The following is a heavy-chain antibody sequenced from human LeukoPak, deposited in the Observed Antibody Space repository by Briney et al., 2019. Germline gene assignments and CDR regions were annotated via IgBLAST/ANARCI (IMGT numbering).Heavy chain of an antibody. J-gene: IGHJ4*02. Sequence: PSETLSLTCIVSGGSISSSSYYWGWIRQPPGKGLEWIGSIYYSGSTYYNPSLKSRVTISVDKSKNQFSLKLSSVTAADTAVYYCARGDGQQLVNLDYWGQGTLVTVSS. D-gene: IGHD6-13*01. CDR1: GGSISSSSYY. CDR3: ARGDGQQLVNLDY. V-gene: IGHV4-39*07. CDR2: IYYSGST.